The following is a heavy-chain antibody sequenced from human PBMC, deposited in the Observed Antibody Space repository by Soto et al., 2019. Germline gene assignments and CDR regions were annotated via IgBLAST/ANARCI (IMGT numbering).Heavy chain of an antibody. CDR3: VGYSSSWWQIHFDS. V-gene: IGHV4-59*08. CDR1: GGSISSYY. CDR2: IYSSGST. D-gene: IGHD6-13*01. Sequence: QVQLQESGPGLVKPSETLSLTCTVSGGSISSYYWSWIRQPPGKGLEWIGNIYSSGSTNYNPSLKRRVFISVDTSKNQFSLKLSSVTAADTAVYYCVGYSSSWWQIHFDSWGQGTLVTVSS. J-gene: IGHJ4*02.